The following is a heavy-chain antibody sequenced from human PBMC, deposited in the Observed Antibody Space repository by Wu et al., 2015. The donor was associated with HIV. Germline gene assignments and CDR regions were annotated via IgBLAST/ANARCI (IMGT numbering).Heavy chain of an antibody. CDR2: SSPKNGYA. CDR1: GYIFVNYG. D-gene: IGHD2-15*01. CDR3: ARDELFRVDDAFDM. J-gene: IGHJ3*02. Sequence: QVKFVQSGTEVKKPGASVKVSCKASGYIFVNYGLSWVRQAPGRRPEWLGWSSPKNGYAEYVQKFQGRLTMTTDTSTNTAYMELRSLMSDDTAIYYCARDELFRVDDAFDMWGQGTMVIVSS. V-gene: IGHV1-18*04.